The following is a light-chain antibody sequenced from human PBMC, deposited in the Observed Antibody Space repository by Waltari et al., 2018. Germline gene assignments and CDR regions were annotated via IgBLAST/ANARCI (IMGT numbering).Light chain of an antibody. CDR2: GAS. V-gene: IGKV3-20*01. J-gene: IGKJ1*01. CDR1: QSISRS. Sequence: ELMLQQSPGTLPLSPVERAPVPCRASQSISRSLAWYQHKPGQAPRLLIYGASSRATGIPDRFSGSGSGTDFSLTISRLQPEDFAVYYCQHYVRLPATFGQGTKVDIK. CDR3: QHYVRLPAT.